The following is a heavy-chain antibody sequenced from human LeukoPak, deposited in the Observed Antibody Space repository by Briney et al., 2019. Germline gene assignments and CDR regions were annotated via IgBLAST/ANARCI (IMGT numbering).Heavy chain of an antibody. D-gene: IGHD2-15*01. J-gene: IGHJ4*02. CDR3: ARLDTPFNIVVANQASNGANY. CDR2: IIPIFGTA. V-gene: IGHV1-69*05. Sequence: GASVKVSCKASGGTFSSCAISWVRQAPGQGLEWMGGIIPIFGTANYAQKFQGRVTITTDESTSTAYMQLSSLRSEDTAVYYCARLDTPFNIVVANQASNGANYWGQGTLVTVSS. CDR1: GGTFSSCA.